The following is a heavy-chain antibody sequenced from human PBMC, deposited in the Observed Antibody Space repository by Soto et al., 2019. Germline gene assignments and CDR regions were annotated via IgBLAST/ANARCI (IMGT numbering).Heavy chain of an antibody. CDR2: MNPNSGNT. V-gene: IGHV1-8*01. D-gene: IGHD6-19*01. Sequence: QVQLVQSGAEVKKPGASVKVSCKASGYTFTSYDINWVRQATGQGLEWMGWMNPNSGNTGYAQKFQGRVTMTRNTSISTAYMELSSLRSEDTAVYYCARMPPYVAVACYLPYWYFDLWGRGTLVTVSS. CDR3: ARMPPYVAVACYLPYWYFDL. J-gene: IGHJ2*01. CDR1: GYTFTSYD.